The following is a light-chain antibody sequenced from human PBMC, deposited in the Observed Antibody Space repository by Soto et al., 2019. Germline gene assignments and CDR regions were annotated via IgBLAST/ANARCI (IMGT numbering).Light chain of an antibody. V-gene: IGLV2-14*01. CDR2: EVS. CDR3: SSYTSSSTRV. J-gene: IGLJ3*02. CDR1: SSDVGGYNY. Sequence: QSVLTQPASVSGSPGQSITISCTGTSSDVGGYNYVSWYQHHRGKAHNLMIYEVSNRPSGVSNRFCCSKSGYTASLTISVLQAEEEADYYCSSYTSSSTRVFGGGTKLTVL.